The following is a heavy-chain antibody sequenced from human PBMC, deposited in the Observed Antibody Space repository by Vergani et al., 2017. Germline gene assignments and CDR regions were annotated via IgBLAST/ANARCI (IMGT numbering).Heavy chain of an antibody. V-gene: IGHV1-2*02. Sequence: QVQLVQSGAEVKKPGASVKVSCKASGYTFTDYFMHWVRQAPGQGLEWMGWINPNSGGTNYAQKFQGRVTMTRDTSISTDYMELSNLRSDDTAVYYCARVGSSFNREYFDYWGEGTLVTVSS. J-gene: IGHJ4*02. D-gene: IGHD6-13*01. CDR2: INPNSGGT. CDR1: GYTFTDYF. CDR3: ARVGSSFNREYFDY.